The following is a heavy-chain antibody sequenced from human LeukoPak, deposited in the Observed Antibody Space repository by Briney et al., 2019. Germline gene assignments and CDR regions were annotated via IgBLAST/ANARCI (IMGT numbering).Heavy chain of an antibody. J-gene: IGHJ4*02. CDR1: GGSISSGSCY. D-gene: IGHD5-24*01. CDR2: IYYTGST. Sequence: SETLSLTCTVSGGSISSGSCYWSWIRQSPGKGLERIGYIYYTGSTDSNPSLKNRLTISVDTSKNQFSLKLTSVTAADTAVYYCARGRDGYSNWGQGTLVTVSS. CDR3: ARGRDGYSN. V-gene: IGHV4-61*01.